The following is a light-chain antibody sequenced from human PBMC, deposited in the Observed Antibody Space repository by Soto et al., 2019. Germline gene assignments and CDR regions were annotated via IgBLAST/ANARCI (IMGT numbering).Light chain of an antibody. V-gene: IGKV1-5*01. Sequence: TQSPSTLSASVGDRVTITCRASQNINNWLAWYQQKPGKAPTLLIYDVSTLESGVPPRFSGSGGGTEFTLTISGLQPEDFATYYCQQYDGNFGQGTRLEI. CDR1: QNINNW. CDR2: DVS. J-gene: IGKJ2*01. CDR3: QQYDGN.